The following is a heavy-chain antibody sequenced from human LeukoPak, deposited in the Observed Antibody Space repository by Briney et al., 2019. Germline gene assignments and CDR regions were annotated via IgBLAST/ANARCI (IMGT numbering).Heavy chain of an antibody. CDR2: IGSSSRSI. J-gene: IGHJ4*02. Sequence: GGSLRLSCAASGFTFTSYSMNWVRQAPGKGLEWVSSIGSSSRSIYYADSVKGRFTISRDNAKNTLYLQMNSLRAEDTAVYYCVRDDDRPDNGLDYWGQGTLVTVSS. V-gene: IGHV3-21*01. CDR3: VRDDDRPDNGLDY. CDR1: GFTFTSYS. D-gene: IGHD3-22*01.